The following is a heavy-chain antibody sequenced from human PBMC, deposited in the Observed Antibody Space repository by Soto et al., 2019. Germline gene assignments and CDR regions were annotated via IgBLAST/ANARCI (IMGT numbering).Heavy chain of an antibody. CDR2: IYYSGST. Sequence: SETLSLTCTVSCGSISSYYWSWIRQPPGKGLEWIGYIYYSGSTNYNPSLKSRVTISVDTSKNQFSLKLSSVTAADTAVYYCARRWGDYFDYWGQRTLVTVSS. J-gene: IGHJ4*02. CDR1: CGSISSYY. D-gene: IGHD3-16*01. CDR3: ARRWGDYFDY. V-gene: IGHV4-59*08.